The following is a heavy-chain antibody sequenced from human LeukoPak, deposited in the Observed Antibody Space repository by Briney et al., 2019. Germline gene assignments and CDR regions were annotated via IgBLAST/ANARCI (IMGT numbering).Heavy chain of an antibody. CDR2: IRSDGSNK. CDR3: ASGGVWRIDY. J-gene: IGHJ4*02. D-gene: IGHD6-13*01. V-gene: IGHV3-30*02. CDR1: GFTFSSYG. Sequence: PGGSLRLSCAASGFTFSSYGTHWVRQAPGKGLHWVAFIRSDGSNKYYADSVKGRFTISRDNSKNTLYLQMNSLRAEDTALYYCASGGVWRIDYWGQGTLVTVSS.